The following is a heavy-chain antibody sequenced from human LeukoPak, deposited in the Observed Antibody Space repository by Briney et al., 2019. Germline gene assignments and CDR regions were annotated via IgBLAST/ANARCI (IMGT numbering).Heavy chain of an antibody. V-gene: IGHV1-8*02. CDR3: ARMEGDCSSTSCPNWFDP. CDR2: MNPNSGNT. J-gene: IGHJ5*02. D-gene: IGHD2-2*01. CDR1: GYTFTSYG. Sequence: GASVKVSCKASGYTFTSYGISWVRQATGQGLEWMGWMNPNSGNTGYAQKFQGRVTMTRNTSISTAYMELSSLRSEDTAVYYCARMEGDCSSTSCPNWFDPWGQGTLVTVSS.